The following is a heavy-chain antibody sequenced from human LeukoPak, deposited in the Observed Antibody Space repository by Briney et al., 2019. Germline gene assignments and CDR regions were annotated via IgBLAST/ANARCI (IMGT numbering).Heavy chain of an antibody. CDR2: IYHSGSP. J-gene: IGHJ4*02. CDR1: GGSISSNNW. D-gene: IGHD3-10*01. CDR3: ARSRGDYDY. V-gene: IGHV4-4*02. Sequence: SETLSLTCAVSGGSISSNNWWGWVRQPPGKGLEWIGEIYHSGSPNYNPSLKSRVTISVDKSRNHFSLNLSSVTAADTAVYYCARSRGDYDYWGQGTLVTVSS.